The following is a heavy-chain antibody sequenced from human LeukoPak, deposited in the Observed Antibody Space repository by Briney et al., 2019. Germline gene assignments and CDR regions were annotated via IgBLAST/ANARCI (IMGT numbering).Heavy chain of an antibody. V-gene: IGHV4-4*09. D-gene: IGHD2-2*01. CDR2: IYSSGAT. CDR3: ARRTPGPQLDEYVAYFFDH. J-gene: IGHJ4*01. Sequence: SETLSLTCTVSGGSITTYNWIWIRQTPGQALEWIGHIYSSGATKYNPSLKSRATILLDTSRNQLSLKLSSVSAADTAVYYCARRTPGPQLDEYVAYFFDHWGQEPRSPSPQ. CDR1: GGSITTYN.